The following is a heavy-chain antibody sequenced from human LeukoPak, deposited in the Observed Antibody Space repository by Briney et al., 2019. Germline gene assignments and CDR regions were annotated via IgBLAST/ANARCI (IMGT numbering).Heavy chain of an antibody. J-gene: IGHJ4*02. Sequence: SQTLSLTCTVSGGSISSGDYSWSWIRQPPGKGLEWIGYIYYSGSTYYNPSLKSRVTISVDTSKNQFSLKLSSVTAADTAVYYCARVPTDYYDSSGYYFDYWGQGTLVTVSS. D-gene: IGHD3-22*01. V-gene: IGHV4-30-4*01. CDR1: GGSISSGDYS. CDR2: IYYSGST. CDR3: ARVPTDYYDSSGYYFDY.